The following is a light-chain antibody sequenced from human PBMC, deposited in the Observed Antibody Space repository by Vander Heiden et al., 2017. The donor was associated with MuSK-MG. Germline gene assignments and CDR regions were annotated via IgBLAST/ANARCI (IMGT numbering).Light chain of an antibody. CDR2: AAS. J-gene: IGKJ1*01. CDR3: QQSYSVPRT. Sequence: DIQLTQSPSSLSASVGDRVTITCRSSQTIRNFLNWYQQRPGKAPRLLICAASNLQSGVPSRFSGSGSGTDFTLTITSLQPEDFATYFCQQSYSVPRTFGQGTNVEIK. V-gene: IGKV1-39*01. CDR1: QTIRNF.